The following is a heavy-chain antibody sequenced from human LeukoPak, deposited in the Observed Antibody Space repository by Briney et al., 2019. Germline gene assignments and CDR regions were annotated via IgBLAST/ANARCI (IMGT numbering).Heavy chain of an antibody. D-gene: IGHD6-13*01. J-gene: IGHJ6*03. CDR2: IYYSGGT. Sequence: SETLSLTCTVSGGSISPYYWNWLRQPPGKGLEWIGYIYYSGGTNYNASLTSRVTISVDTSQNQFSLRLSSVTAADTAVYYCARRAAAVGTYYMDVWGKGTTVTVSS. CDR3: ARRAAAVGTYYMDV. V-gene: IGHV4-59*01. CDR1: GGSISPYY.